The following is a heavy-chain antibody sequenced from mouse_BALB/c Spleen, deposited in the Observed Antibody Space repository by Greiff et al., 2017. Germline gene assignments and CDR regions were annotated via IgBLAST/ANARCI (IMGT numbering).Heavy chain of an antibody. CDR2: IYPGDGDT. CDR1: GYTFTSYW. Sequence: VKLQESGAELARPGASVKLSCKASGYTFTSYWMQWVKQRPGQGLEWIGAIYPGDGDTRYTQKFKGKATLTADKSSSTAYMQLSSLASEDSAVYYCAREVYAMDYWGQGTSVTVSS. J-gene: IGHJ4*01. CDR3: AREVYAMDY. V-gene: IGHV1-87*01.